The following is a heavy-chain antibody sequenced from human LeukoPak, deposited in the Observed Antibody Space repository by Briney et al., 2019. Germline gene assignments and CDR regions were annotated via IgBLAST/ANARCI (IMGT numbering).Heavy chain of an antibody. CDR1: GFTFSSSG. J-gene: IGHJ6*02. CDR2: ISYDGSNK. CDR3: ARDRIVLMVYAQEYYYYGMDV. Sequence: GGSLRLSCAASGFTFSSSGMHWVRQAPGKGLEWVAVISYDGSNKYYADSVKGRFTFSRDNSKNTLYLQMNSLRAEDTAVYYCARDRIVLMVYAQEYYYYGMDVWGQGTTVTVSS. V-gene: IGHV3-30*03. D-gene: IGHD2-8*01.